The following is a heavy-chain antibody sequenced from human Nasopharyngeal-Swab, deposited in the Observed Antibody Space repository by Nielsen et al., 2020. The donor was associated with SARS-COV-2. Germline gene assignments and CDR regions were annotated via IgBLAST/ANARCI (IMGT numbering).Heavy chain of an antibody. CDR2: IYTSGST. V-gene: IGHV4-4*07. CDR3: ARDGQSIAARRGGIYYYYGMDV. J-gene: IGHJ6*02. CDR1: GGSISSYY. Sequence: SKTLSLTCTVSGGSISSYYWSWIRQPAGKGLEWIGRIYTSGSTNYNPSLKSRVTMSVDTSKNQFSLKLSSVTAADTAVYYCARDGQSIAARRGGIYYYYGMDVWGQGTTVTVSS. D-gene: IGHD6-6*01.